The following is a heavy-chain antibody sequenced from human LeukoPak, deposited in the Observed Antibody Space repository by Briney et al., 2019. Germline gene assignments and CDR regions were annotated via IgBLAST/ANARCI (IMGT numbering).Heavy chain of an antibody. CDR2: IYYSGST. CDR3: ARDLTALAFDI. V-gene: IGHV4-59*01. CDR1: GGSISSYY. J-gene: IGHJ3*02. D-gene: IGHD2-21*02. Sequence: SETLSLTCTVSGGSISSYYWSWIRQPPGKGLEWIGYIYYSGSTNYNPSLKSRVTISVDTSKNQFSLKLSSVTAVDTAVYYCARDLTALAFDIWGQGTMVTVSS.